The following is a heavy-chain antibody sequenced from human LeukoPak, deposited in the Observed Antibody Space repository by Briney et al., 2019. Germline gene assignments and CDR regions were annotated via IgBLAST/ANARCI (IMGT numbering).Heavy chain of an antibody. Sequence: GGSLRLSCAASGFTFSSYGMHWVRQAPGKGLEWVAVISYDGSNKYYADSVKGRFTISRDNSKNTLYLQMNSLRAEGTAVYYCAKVGLMVQGVPPYYFDYWGQGTLVTVSS. D-gene: IGHD3-10*01. V-gene: IGHV3-30*18. CDR3: AKVGLMVQGVPPYYFDY. J-gene: IGHJ4*02. CDR1: GFTFSSYG. CDR2: ISYDGSNK.